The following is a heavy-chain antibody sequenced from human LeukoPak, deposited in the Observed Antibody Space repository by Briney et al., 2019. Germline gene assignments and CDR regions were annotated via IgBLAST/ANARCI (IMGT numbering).Heavy chain of an antibody. D-gene: IGHD3-16*01. V-gene: IGHV3-23*01. CDR2: ISGSGGST. CDR1: GFTFSSYA. CDR3: AKGYYDYVWGSYYFDY. J-gene: IGHJ4*02. Sequence: GGSLRLXCAASGFTFSSYAMRWVRRAPGKGLEWVSAISGSGGSTYYADSVKGRFTISRDNSRDTLYLQMNSLRAEDTAVYYCAKGYYDYVWGSYYFDYWGQGTLVTVSS.